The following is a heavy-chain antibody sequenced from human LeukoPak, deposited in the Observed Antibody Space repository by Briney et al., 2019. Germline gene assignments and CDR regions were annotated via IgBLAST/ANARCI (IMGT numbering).Heavy chain of an antibody. D-gene: IGHD4-17*01. CDR2: IYYSGST. J-gene: IGHJ4*02. Sequence: SETLSLTCTVSGGSISSSSYYWGWIRQPPGKGLEWIGSIYYSGSTYYNPSLKSRVTISVDTSKNQFSLKLSPVTAADTAVYYCASLKGYYGDYSSFDYWGQGTLVTVSS. CDR3: ASLKGYYGDYSSFDY. V-gene: IGHV4-39*01. CDR1: GGSISSSSYY.